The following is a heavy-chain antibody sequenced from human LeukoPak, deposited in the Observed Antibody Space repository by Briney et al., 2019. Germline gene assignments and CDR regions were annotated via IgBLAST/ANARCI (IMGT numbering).Heavy chain of an antibody. Sequence: SETLSLTCTVSGGSISSGDYYWSWIRQPPGKGLEWIGHIYHSGSTYYNPSLKSRVTISVDTSKNQFSLRLSSVTAADTAVYYCATWRTAKTGFDYWGQGTLVTVSS. CDR1: GGSISSGDYY. CDR3: ATWRTAKTGFDY. D-gene: IGHD1-1*01. J-gene: IGHJ4*02. V-gene: IGHV4-30-4*01. CDR2: IYHSGST.